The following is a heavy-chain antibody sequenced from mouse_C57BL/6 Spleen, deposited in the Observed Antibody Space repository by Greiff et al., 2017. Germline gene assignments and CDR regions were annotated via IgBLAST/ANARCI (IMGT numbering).Heavy chain of an antibody. V-gene: IGHV1-15*01. CDR2: IDPETGGT. CDR1: GYTFTDYE. D-gene: IGHD2-2*01. J-gene: IGHJ1*03. CDR3: TRWGDGYDGYCDV. Sequence: VQLQQSGAELVRPGASVTLSCKASGYTFTDYEMHWVKQTPVHGLEWIGAIDPETGGTAYNQKFKGKAILTADKSSSTAYMELRSLTSEDSAVYYCTRWGDGYDGYCDVWGTGTTVTVSS.